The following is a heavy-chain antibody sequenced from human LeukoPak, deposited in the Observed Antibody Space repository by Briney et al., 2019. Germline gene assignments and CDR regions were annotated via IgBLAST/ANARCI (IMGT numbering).Heavy chain of an antibody. D-gene: IGHD6-19*01. CDR3: ARGVAVAADYFDY. J-gene: IGHJ4*02. V-gene: IGHV4-30-2*01. CDR1: GGSLSSGGYS. CDR2: IYHSGST. Sequence: SQTLSLTCAVSGGSLSSGGYSWSWVRQPPGTGLEWIGYIYHSGSTYYNPSLKSRVTISVDRSKNQFSLKLSSVTAADTAVYYCARGVAVAADYFDYWGQGTLVTVSS.